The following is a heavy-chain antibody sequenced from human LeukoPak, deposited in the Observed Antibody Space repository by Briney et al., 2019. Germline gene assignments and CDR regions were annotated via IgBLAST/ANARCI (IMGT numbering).Heavy chain of an antibody. D-gene: IGHD5-12*01. Sequence: GGSLRLSCAASGFTFDDYAMHWVRQAPGKGLEWVSGISWNSGSIGYADSVKGRFTISRDNAKNSLYLQMNSLRAEDTALYYCAKDLVDIALYGMDVWGQGTTVTVSS. V-gene: IGHV3-9*01. CDR1: GFTFDDYA. CDR3: AKDLVDIALYGMDV. CDR2: ISWNSGSI. J-gene: IGHJ6*02.